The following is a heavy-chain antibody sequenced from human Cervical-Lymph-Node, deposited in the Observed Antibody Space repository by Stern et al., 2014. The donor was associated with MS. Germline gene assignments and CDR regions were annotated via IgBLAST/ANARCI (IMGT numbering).Heavy chain of an antibody. CDR1: GYTFTSYG. Sequence: VPLEESGADVKKPGASVKVSCKASGYTFTSYGISWVRQAPGQGLELMGWISAYNGNTNYAQKLQGRVTMTTDTSTSTAYMELRSLRSDDTAVYYCARGLLGSENAFDIWCQGTMVTVSS. J-gene: IGHJ3*02. D-gene: IGHD2-15*01. V-gene: IGHV1-18*01. CDR2: ISAYNGNT. CDR3: ARGLLGSENAFDI.